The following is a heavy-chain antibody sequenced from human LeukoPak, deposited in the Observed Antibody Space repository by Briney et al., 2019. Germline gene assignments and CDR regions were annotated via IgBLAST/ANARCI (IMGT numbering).Heavy chain of an antibody. CDR1: GFTFSSYW. D-gene: IGHD2-15*01. J-gene: IGHJ4*02. Sequence: PGGSLRLSCAASGFTFSSYWMHWVRQVPSKGLEWVVLISHDGSDKHYADSVKGRFTIARDNSKKTLYLQIDSLRPEDTAVYYCARSADIVVVVAAPNFWGQGTLVTVSS. CDR2: ISHDGSDK. CDR3: ARSADIVVVVAAPNF. V-gene: IGHV3-30-3*01.